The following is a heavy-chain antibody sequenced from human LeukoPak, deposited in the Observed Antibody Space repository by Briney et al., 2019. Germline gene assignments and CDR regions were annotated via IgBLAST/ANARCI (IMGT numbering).Heavy chain of an antibody. V-gene: IGHV4-30-4*01. D-gene: IGHD2-21*01. Sequence: SQTLSLTCTVSGGSISSGDYYWSWIRQPPGKGLEWIGYIYYSGGTYYNPSLKSRVTISVDTSKNQFSLKLSSVTAADTAVYNSSRDLWGGNYFDYCGQGTLFTVSS. CDR2: IYYSGGT. J-gene: IGHJ4*02. CDR1: GGSISSGDYY. CDR3: SRDLWGGNYFDY.